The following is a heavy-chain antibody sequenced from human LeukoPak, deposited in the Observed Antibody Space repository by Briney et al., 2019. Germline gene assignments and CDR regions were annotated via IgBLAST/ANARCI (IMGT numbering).Heavy chain of an antibody. CDR2: ISYDGSNK. J-gene: IGHJ4*02. V-gene: IGHV3-30*03. D-gene: IGHD3-9*01. CDR3: ATDRFGKYDILTGPLGY. Sequence: GGSLRLSCAAPGFPFSSYGMHGVRQAPGKGLEWVAVISYDGSNKYYVDSVKGRFTISRDNSKNTLYLQMNSLRAEDTAVYYCATDRFGKYDILTGPLGYWGQGTLVTVSS. CDR1: GFPFSSYG.